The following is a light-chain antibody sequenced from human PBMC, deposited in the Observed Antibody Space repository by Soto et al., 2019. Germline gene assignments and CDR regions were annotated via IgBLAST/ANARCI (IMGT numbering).Light chain of an antibody. J-gene: IGKJ1*01. CDR1: QAVNTR. CDR2: LTS. CDR3: QQYYSSPRT. Sequence: IVFTQSPATLSSFAGGRVTLSCRASQAVNTRLAWYQHKPGQAPRLLIYLTSNRAAGIPARFSGSGSGTEFTLTISSLKPEDFAVYYCQQYYSSPRTFGHGTQVDIK. V-gene: IGKV3D-15*01.